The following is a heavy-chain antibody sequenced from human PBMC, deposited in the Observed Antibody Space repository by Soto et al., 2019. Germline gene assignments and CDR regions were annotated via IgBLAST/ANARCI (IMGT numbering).Heavy chain of an antibody. J-gene: IGHJ6*02. CDR2: INHSGST. Sequence: KPSETLSLTCAVYGGSFSSYYWSWIRQPPGKGLEWIGEINHSGSTNYNPSLKSRVTISVDTSKNQFSLKLSSVSAADTAAYYCATGRGVRGVIITTYYYYGLDVWGQGTTVTVSS. V-gene: IGHV4-34*01. CDR3: ATGRGVRGVIITTYYYYGLDV. D-gene: IGHD3-10*01. CDR1: GGSFSSYY.